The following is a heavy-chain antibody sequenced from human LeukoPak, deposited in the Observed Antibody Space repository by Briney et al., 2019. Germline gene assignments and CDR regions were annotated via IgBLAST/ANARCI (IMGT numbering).Heavy chain of an antibody. CDR2: ISAIGGGT. J-gene: IGHJ4*02. Sequence: GGSLRLSCAASGYTLSSYAMSWVRQAPGKGLEWVSSISAIGGGTCYADSVKGRFTISRDTSKNTLYLQRNSLRAEDTDVYYCAPLAATTDYWGRGTLVTVSS. CDR3: APLAATTDY. V-gene: IGHV3-23*01. CDR1: GYTLSSYA. D-gene: IGHD5-12*01.